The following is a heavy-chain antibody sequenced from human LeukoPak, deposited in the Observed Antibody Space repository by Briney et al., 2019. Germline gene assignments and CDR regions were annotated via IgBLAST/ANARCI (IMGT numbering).Heavy chain of an antibody. CDR2: IYSGGST. D-gene: IGHD6-19*01. Sequence: PGGSLRLSCAASGFTVSSNYMSWVRQAPGKGLEWVSVIYSGGSTYYADSVKGRFTISRDNSKNTLYLQMSSLRAEDTAVYYCARDRGIAVAGTYYYYGMDVWGQGTTVTVSS. CDR3: ARDRGIAVAGTYYYYGMDV. CDR1: GFTVSSNY. V-gene: IGHV3-53*01. J-gene: IGHJ6*02.